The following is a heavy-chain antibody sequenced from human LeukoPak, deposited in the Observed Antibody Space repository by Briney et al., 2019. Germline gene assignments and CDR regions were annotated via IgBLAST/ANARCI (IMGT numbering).Heavy chain of an antibody. Sequence: GESLKISCKGSGYSFTSYWIGWVRQMPGKGLEWMGIVYPGDSDTRYSPSFQGQVTISADKSISTAYLQWSSLKASDTAMYYCATQTTVTTRGDAFDIWGQGTMVTVSS. CDR1: GYSFTSYW. CDR3: ATQTTVTTRGDAFDI. D-gene: IGHD4-17*01. V-gene: IGHV5-51*01. J-gene: IGHJ3*02. CDR2: VYPGDSDT.